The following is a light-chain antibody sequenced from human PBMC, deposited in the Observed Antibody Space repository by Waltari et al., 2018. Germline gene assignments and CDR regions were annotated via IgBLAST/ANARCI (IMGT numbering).Light chain of an antibody. CDR1: QTINDL. J-gene: IGKJ3*01. CDR3: QQSNTFSFN. CDR2: KAS. Sequence: DVQMTQSPSSLSASVGDRITITCRASQTINDLLACYQQKPVKAPRLLIQKASVLESGVPSRFSGSGSGAEFTRAISSLQPDDIATYYGQQSNTFSFNFGPGTTVAI. V-gene: IGKV1-5*03.